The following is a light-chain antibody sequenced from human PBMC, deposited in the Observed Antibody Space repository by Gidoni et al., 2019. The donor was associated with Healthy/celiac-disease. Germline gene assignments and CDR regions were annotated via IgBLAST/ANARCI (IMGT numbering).Light chain of an antibody. V-gene: IGKV3-15*01. CDR1: QSVNSN. CDR3: QQYNNWPPWT. J-gene: IGKJ1*01. CDR2: GAS. Sequence: EIVMTQSPATLSVSPGERATLSCRASQSVNSNLAWYQQKPGQAPRLLIYGASTRATCIPARFSGSGSGTEFTLTISSLQSEDFAVYYCQQYNNWPPWTFGQGTKVEIK.